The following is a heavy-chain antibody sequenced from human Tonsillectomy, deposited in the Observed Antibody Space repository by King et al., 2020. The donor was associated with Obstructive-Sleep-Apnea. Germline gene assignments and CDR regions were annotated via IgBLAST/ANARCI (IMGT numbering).Heavy chain of an antibody. V-gene: IGHV3-30*04. CDR1: GFTFSSYA. Sequence: VQLVESGGGVVQPGRSLRLSCAASGFTFSSYAMHWVRQAPGKGLEWGAVISYDGSNKYYADSVKGRFTSSRDNSKNTLYLQMNSLRAEDTAVYYCARAGSYWGQGTLVTVSS. CDR3: ARAGSY. CDR2: ISYDGSNK. D-gene: IGHD6-19*01. J-gene: IGHJ4*02.